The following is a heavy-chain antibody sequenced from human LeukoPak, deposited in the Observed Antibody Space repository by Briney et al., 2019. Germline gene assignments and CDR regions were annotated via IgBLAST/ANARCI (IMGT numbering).Heavy chain of an antibody. D-gene: IGHD2-8*01. V-gene: IGHV4-30-2*01. J-gene: IGHJ4*02. CDR1: GGSINSDDYS. CDR2: MYHSGST. Sequence: SETLSLTCAVSGGSINSDDYSWSWIRQPPGKGLEWIGYMYHSGSTNYNPSLKSRVTISVDTSKNQFSLKLSSVTAADTAVYYCASTSFPIPGSGLLISPVEDYWGQGTLVTVSS. CDR3: ASTSFPIPGSGLLISPVEDY.